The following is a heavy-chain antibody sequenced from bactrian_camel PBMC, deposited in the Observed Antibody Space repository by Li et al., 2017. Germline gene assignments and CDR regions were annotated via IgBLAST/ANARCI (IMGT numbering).Heavy chain of an antibody. D-gene: IGHD1*01. CDR2: SSSGALSL. Sequence: HVQLVESGGGLVQPGGSLTLSCAASGFTFSIYSMYWVRQAPGKGLEWVSSSSSGALSLVYADSVKGRFTISRGNTMNTAYLQMDSLKFEDTAQYYCVALAWGFNYWGQGTQVTVS. J-gene: IGHJ4*01. V-gene: IGHV3S1*01. CDR3: VALAWGFNY. CDR1: GFTFSIYS.